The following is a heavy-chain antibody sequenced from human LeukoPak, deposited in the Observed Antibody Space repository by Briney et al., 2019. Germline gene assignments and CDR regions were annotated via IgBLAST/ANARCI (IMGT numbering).Heavy chain of an antibody. CDR2: ISGSGPDT. J-gene: IGHJ4*02. CDR3: TKDRGPDYTPLGSATHVY. Sequence: GGSLRLSCAASGLTFSSSALSWVRQAPGKGLQWVSSISGSGPDTHYADSVKGRFTVSRDNSKNTLYLQMDSLRAEDTAIYYCTKDRGPDYTPLGSATHVYWGQGALVSVSS. V-gene: IGHV3-23*01. D-gene: IGHD4-11*01. CDR1: GLTFSSSA.